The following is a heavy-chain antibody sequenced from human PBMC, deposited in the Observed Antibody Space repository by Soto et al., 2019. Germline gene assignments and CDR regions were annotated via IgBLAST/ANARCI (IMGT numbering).Heavy chain of an antibody. Sequence: PSETLSLTCTVSGGSISSGDYYWSWIRQPPGKGLEWIGYIYYSGSTYYNPSLNSRVTISVDTSKNQFSLKLSSVTAADTAVYYCARHTYSWAGNWFDPWGQGNLVTVSS. V-gene: IGHV4-30-4*01. CDR1: GGSISSGDYY. D-gene: IGHD4-4*01. J-gene: IGHJ5*02. CDR3: ARHTYSWAGNWFDP. CDR2: IYYSGST.